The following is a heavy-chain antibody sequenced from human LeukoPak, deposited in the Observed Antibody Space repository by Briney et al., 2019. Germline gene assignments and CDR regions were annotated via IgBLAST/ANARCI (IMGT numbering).Heavy chain of an antibody. Sequence: GGSLRLSCAVSGFTFEDYGMSWVRQAPGKGLEWVSGISGSDGSTYYADSVKGRFTISRDNSKNTLYLQMNSLRAEDTAVYYCAKDAYDSSGYYSNYYYYYMDVWGKGTTVTISS. V-gene: IGHV3-23*01. CDR3: AKDAYDSSGYYSNYYYYYMDV. J-gene: IGHJ6*03. CDR2: ISGSDGST. D-gene: IGHD3-22*01. CDR1: GFTFEDYG.